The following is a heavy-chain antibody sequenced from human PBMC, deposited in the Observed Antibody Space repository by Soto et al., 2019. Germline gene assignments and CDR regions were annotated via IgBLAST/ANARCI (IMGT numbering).Heavy chain of an antibody. CDR3: ARGTYIFDN. J-gene: IGHJ4*01. Sequence: SETLSLTCSVSGGSFSGYYWTWIRQSPGKGLEWIGDINNSGVTHYNPSLKSRFTMSIDTSKSQFSLKLRSVTAADTAVYFCARGTYIFDNWDQGALVTVSS. V-gene: IGHV4-34*01. CDR2: INNSGVT. CDR1: GGSFSGYY.